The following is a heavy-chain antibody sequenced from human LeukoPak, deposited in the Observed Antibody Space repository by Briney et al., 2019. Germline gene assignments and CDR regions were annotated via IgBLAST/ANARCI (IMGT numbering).Heavy chain of an antibody. J-gene: IGHJ4*02. CDR3: TRLTTNYFDY. CDR1: GFTFRSYE. V-gene: IGHV3-48*03. Sequence: GGSLRLSCAASGFTFRSYEMNWVRQAPGKGLEWVSYISNSGSPIYYAGSVKGRFTISRDNAKNSLYLQMNSLRVEDTAVYYCTRLTTNYFDYWGQGTLVSVSS. CDR2: ISNSGSPI. D-gene: IGHD4-17*01.